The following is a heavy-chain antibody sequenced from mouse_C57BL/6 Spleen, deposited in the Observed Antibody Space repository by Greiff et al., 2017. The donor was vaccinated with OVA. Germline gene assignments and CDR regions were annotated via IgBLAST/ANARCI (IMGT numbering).Heavy chain of an antibody. CDR1: GFTFSSYG. CDR3: ARGLRYFDY. J-gene: IGHJ2*01. CDR2: ISSGGSYT. Sequence: EVQLMESGGDLVKPGGSLKLSCAASGFTFSSYGMSWVRQTPDKRLEWVATISSGGSYTYYPDSVKGRFTISRDNAKNTLYLQMSSLKSEDTAMYYCARGLRYFDYWGQGTTLTVSS. V-gene: IGHV5-6*01. D-gene: IGHD1-3*01.